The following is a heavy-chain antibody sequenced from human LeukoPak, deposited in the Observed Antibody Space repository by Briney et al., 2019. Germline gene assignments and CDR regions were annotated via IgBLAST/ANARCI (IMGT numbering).Heavy chain of an antibody. V-gene: IGHV1-69*13. Sequence: ASVKVSCKASGGTFSSYAISWVRQAPGQGLEWMGGIIPIFGTANYAQKFQGRVTITADESTSTAYMGLSSLRSEDTAVYYCGASGYSYGQPFDYWGQGTLVTVSS. CDR1: GGTFSSYA. D-gene: IGHD5-18*01. J-gene: IGHJ4*02. CDR2: IIPIFGTA. CDR3: GASGYSYGQPFDY.